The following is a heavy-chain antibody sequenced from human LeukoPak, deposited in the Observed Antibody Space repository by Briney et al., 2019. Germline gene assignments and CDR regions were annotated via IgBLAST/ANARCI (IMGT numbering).Heavy chain of an antibody. D-gene: IGHD5-18*01. Sequence: GASVTVSCKASGYTFTGYYMHWVRQAPGQGLEWMGRINPNSGGTNYAQKFQGRVTMTRDTSISTAYMELSRLRSDDTAVYYCARGPKVDTAMGTGYYWGQGTLVTVSS. CDR2: INPNSGGT. V-gene: IGHV1-2*06. J-gene: IGHJ4*02. CDR1: GYTFTGYY. CDR3: ARGPKVDTAMGTGYY.